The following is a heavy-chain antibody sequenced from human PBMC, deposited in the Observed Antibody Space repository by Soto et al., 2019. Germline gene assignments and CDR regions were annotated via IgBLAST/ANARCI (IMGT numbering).Heavy chain of an antibody. CDR3: ARGATVVTHATSFDY. J-gene: IGHJ4*02. Sequence: PGGSLILSCAASGFTFSSYAMSWVRQAPGKGLEWVSAISGSGGSTYYADSVKGRFTISRDNSKNTLYLQMNSLRAADTAVYYCARGATVVTHATSFDYWGQGTLVTVSS. CDR2: ISGSGGST. V-gene: IGHV3-23*01. CDR1: GFTFSSYA. D-gene: IGHD4-17*01.